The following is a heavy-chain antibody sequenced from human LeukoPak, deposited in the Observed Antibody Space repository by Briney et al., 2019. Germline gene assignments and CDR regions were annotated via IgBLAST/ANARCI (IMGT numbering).Heavy chain of an antibody. CDR3: ARGGQSTYSSGWYHYFDY. V-gene: IGHV3-21*01. J-gene: IGHJ4*02. CDR1: GFTFSSYS. D-gene: IGHD6-19*01. Sequence: KPGGSLRLSCAASGFTFSSYSMNWVRQAPGKGLEWVSSISSSSSYIYYADSVKGRFIISRDNAKNSLYLQMNSLRAEDTAVYYCARGGQSTYSSGWYHYFDYWGQGTLVTVSS. CDR2: ISSSSSYI.